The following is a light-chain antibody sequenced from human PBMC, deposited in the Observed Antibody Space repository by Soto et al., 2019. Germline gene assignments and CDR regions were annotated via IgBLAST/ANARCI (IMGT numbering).Light chain of an antibody. CDR2: EVS. CDR3: SSYAGNNSYV. CDR1: SSDVGGYNY. J-gene: IGLJ1*01. Sequence: LTQPRSASGSTGQSVTISFTGTSSDVGGYNYVSCSQQHPGKAPKLMMYEVSKRPSGVRDRCSGSKSCNTASLTVPGLQAEDQADDSCSSYAGNNSYVFGTGTQVTV. V-gene: IGLV2-8*01.